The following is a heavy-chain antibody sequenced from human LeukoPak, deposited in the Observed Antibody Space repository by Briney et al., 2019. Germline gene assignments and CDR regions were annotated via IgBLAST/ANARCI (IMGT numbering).Heavy chain of an antibody. CDR3: ANWVAYYYYMDV. V-gene: IGHV3-21*01. D-gene: IGHD7-27*01. Sequence: GGSLRLSCAASGFTSSSYAISWVRQAPGKGLEWVSSISSSSSYIYYADSVKGRFTISRDNAKNSLYLQMNSLRAEDTAVYYCANWVAYYYYMDVWGKGTTVTVSS. CDR2: ISSSSSYI. J-gene: IGHJ6*03. CDR1: GFTSSSYA.